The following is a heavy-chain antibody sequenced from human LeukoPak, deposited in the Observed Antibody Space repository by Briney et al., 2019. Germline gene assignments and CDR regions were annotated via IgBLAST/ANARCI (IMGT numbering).Heavy chain of an antibody. D-gene: IGHD3-3*01. Sequence: SQTLSLTCAISGDSVSSNSAAWNWIRQSPSRGLEWLGRTYYRSKWYNDYAVSVKSRITINPDTSKNQFSLQLNSETPEDTAVYYCARDEVTIFGVVTIPFDYWGQGTLVTVSS. CDR2: TYYRSKWYN. CDR3: ARDEVTIFGVVTIPFDY. J-gene: IGHJ4*02. CDR1: GDSVSSNSAA. V-gene: IGHV6-1*01.